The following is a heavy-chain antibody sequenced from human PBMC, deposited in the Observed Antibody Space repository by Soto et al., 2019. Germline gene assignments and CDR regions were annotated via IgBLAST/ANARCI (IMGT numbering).Heavy chain of an antibody. CDR3: ASSPPRATIPGGPLDY. V-gene: IGHV1-69*02. D-gene: IGHD5-12*01. Sequence: GASVKVSCKSSGGTFSSYTISWVRQAPGQGLEWMGRIIPILGIANYAQKFQGRVTITADKSTSTAYMELSSPRSEDTAVYYCASSPPRATIPGGPLDYWGQGTLVTVSS. J-gene: IGHJ4*02. CDR2: IIPILGIA. CDR1: GGTFSSYT.